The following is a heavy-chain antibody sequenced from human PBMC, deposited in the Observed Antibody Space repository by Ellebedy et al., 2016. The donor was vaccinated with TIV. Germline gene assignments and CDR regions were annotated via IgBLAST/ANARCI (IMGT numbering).Heavy chain of an antibody. CDR2: TYYRSKWYN. CDR3: ARGEFTSSWYYFDY. D-gene: IGHD6-13*01. CDR1: GDTVSSNSAA. V-gene: IGHV6-1*01. J-gene: IGHJ4*02. Sequence: SQTLSLTCAISGDTVSSNSAAWNWIRQSPSRGLEWLGRTYYRSKWYNDYALSVKSRITFNSDTSKNQFSLHLNSVTPEDTAVYYCARGEFTSSWYYFDYWGQGTLVTVSS.